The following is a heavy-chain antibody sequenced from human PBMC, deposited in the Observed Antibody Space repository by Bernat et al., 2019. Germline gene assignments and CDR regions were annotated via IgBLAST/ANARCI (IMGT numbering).Heavy chain of an antibody. D-gene: IGHD6-13*01. V-gene: IGHV3-9*01. CDR3: AKDSSSSWYRDFDY. CDR2: ISWNSGSI. Sequence: VQLVESGGGLVQPGRSLRLSCAASGFTFDDYAMHWVRQAPGKGLEWVSGISWNSGSIGYADSVKGRFTISRDNAKNSLYLQMNSLRAEDTALYYCAKDSSSSWYRDFDYWGQGTLVTVSS. CDR1: GFTFDDYA. J-gene: IGHJ4*02.